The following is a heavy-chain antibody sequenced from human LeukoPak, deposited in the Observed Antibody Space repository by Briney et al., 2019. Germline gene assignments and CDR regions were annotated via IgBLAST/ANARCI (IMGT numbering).Heavy chain of an antibody. J-gene: IGHJ4*02. CDR2: ISTDASST. D-gene: IGHD4-11*01. CDR1: GFTFSSYS. V-gene: IGHV3-74*01. CDR3: TGHHQAYSRTY. Sequence: GGSLRLSCAASGFTFSSYSMNWVRQAPGKGLVWVSRISTDASSTTHADSVKGRFTISRDNAKDTLYLQMNSLRAEDTAVYYCTGHHQAYSRTYWGQGTLVTVSS.